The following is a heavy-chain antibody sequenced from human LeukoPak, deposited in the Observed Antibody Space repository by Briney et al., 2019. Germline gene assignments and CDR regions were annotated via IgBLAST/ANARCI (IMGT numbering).Heavy chain of an antibody. Sequence: SVKVSCKASGYTFTSYAISWVRQAPGQGLEWVGRIVPILGTANYAQNFQGRVTITADRSTTTAYMELSSLRSEDTAVYYCARVPQGSSWPYYFDYWGQGTLVTVSS. CDR3: ARVPQGSSWPYYFDY. CDR2: IVPILGTA. J-gene: IGHJ4*02. V-gene: IGHV1-69*04. D-gene: IGHD6-13*01. CDR1: GYTFTSYA.